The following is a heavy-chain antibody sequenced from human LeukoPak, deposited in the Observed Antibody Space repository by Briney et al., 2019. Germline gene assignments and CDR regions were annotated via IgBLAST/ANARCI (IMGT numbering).Heavy chain of an antibody. Sequence: PGGSLRLSCAAPGFTFSNYWMSWVRQAPGKGLEWVANIKQDGSEKYYVDSLKGRFTISRDNAQNSLYLQMNSLRAEDTAVYYCARDRSYGSGSGAYDYWGQGTLVTLSS. CDR3: ARDRSYGSGSGAYDY. D-gene: IGHD3-10*01. CDR2: IKQDGSEK. J-gene: IGHJ4*02. CDR1: GFTFSNYW. V-gene: IGHV3-7*01.